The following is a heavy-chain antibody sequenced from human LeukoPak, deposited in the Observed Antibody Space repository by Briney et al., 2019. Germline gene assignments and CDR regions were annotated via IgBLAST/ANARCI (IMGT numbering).Heavy chain of an antibody. CDR2: IYSGGST. Sequence: GGTLRLSCAASGFTVSSNYMSWVRQAPGKGLEWVSLIYSGGSTYYADSVKGRFTISRDNSKNTLYLQMNSLRAEDTAVYYCASSGNYRIYYFDYWGQGTLVTVSS. J-gene: IGHJ4*02. CDR1: GFTVSSNY. D-gene: IGHD1-26*01. CDR3: ASSGNYRIYYFDY. V-gene: IGHV3-66*01.